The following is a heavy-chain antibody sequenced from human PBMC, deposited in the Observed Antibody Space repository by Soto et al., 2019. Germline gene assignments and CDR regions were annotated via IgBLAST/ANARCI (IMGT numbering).Heavy chain of an antibody. CDR1: GFTFSNAW. CDR3: ARDLGSSSGVNWFDP. J-gene: IGHJ5*02. V-gene: IGHV3-15*07. Sequence: PGGSLRLSCAASGFTFSNAWMNWVRQAPGKGLEWVGRIKSKTDGGTTDYAAPVKGRFTISRDDSKNTLYLQMNSLKTEDTAVYYCARDLGSSSGVNWFDPWGQGTLVTVSS. D-gene: IGHD6-6*01. CDR2: IKSKTDGGTT.